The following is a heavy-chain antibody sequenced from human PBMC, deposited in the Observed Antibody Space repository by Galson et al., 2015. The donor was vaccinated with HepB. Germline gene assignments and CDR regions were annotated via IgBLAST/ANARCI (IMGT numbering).Heavy chain of an antibody. CDR1: GFSFSGHA. V-gene: IGHV3-23*01. CDR2: ISGSGYNT. CDR3: AKRDYSDSDGYSPLFDS. Sequence: SLRLSCAASGFSFSGHAMNWVRQAPGKGLVWVSGISGSGYNTYYAAAVKGRFTISRDNSKNTLYLQMNSLRAEDTAVYYCAKRDYSDSDGYSPLFDSWGQGTLVTVSS. J-gene: IGHJ4*02. D-gene: IGHD3-22*01.